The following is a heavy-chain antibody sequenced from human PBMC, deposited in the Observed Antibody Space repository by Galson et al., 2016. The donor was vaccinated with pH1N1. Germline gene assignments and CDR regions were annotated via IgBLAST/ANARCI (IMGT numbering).Heavy chain of an antibody. CDR1: GVTFSSFG. D-gene: IGHD4/OR15-4a*01. V-gene: IGHV1-69*13. Sequence: SVKVSCKASGVTFSSFGISWVRQAPGQGLEWMGGIIGTFAKTNCAQKFQGRVTITADESTSTAYMDLSSLTAEDTAVYYCARSPGYMVPALDNWGHGTLVTVSS. CDR3: ARSPGYMVPALDN. J-gene: IGHJ4*01. CDR2: IIGTFAKT.